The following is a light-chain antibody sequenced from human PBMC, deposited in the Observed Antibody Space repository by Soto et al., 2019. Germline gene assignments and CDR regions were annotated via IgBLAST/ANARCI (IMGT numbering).Light chain of an antibody. J-gene: IGLJ1*01. V-gene: IGLV2-8*01. CDR3: CSYAGSNNYV. CDR2: DVY. Sequence: QSALTQPPSASGSPGQSVTISCTGSSSDVGGYNYVSWYQQHPGKAPKLMIYDVYKRPSGVPGRFSGSKSGNTASLTVSGLQAEDEADYYCCSYAGSNNYVFGTGTKVTVL. CDR1: SSDVGGYNY.